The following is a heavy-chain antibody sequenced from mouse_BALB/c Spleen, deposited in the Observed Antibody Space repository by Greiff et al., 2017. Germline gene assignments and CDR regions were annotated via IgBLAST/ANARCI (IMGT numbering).Heavy chain of an antibody. CDR3: GRSGDGYFAY. Sequence: EVQLQQSGPELEKPGASVKISCKASGYSFTGYNMNWVKQSHGKSLEWIGRINPYNGDTFYNQKFKGKATLTVDKSSSTAHMELLSLTSEDSAVYYCGRSGDGYFAYWGQGTLVTVSA. CDR2: INPYNGDT. D-gene: IGHD2-3*01. V-gene: IGHV1-37*01. CDR1: GYSFTGYN. J-gene: IGHJ3*01.